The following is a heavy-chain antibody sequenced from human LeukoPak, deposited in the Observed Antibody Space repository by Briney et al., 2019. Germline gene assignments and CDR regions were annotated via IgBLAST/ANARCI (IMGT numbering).Heavy chain of an antibody. CDR2: IYYSGST. V-gene: IGHV4-39*07. CDR3: ARRAGAYSHPYDY. Sequence: SETLSLTCTVSGGSISSSSYYWGWIRQPPGKGLEYIGSIYYSGSTYYNPSLKSRVTISVDTSKNQFSLKLSSVTAADTAVYYCARRAGAYSHPYDYWGQGTLVTVSS. CDR1: GGSISSSSYY. J-gene: IGHJ4*02. D-gene: IGHD4/OR15-4a*01.